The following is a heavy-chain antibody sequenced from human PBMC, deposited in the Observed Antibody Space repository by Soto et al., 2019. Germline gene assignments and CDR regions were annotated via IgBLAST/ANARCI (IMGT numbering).Heavy chain of an antibody. CDR1: GGSISSYY. Sequence: SETLSLTCTVSGGSISSYYWSWIRQPPGKGLEWIGYIYYSGGTNYNPSLKSRVTISVDTSKNQFSLKLSSVTAADTAVYYCARYDSGDGYNSGDDAFDIWGQGTMVAVSS. V-gene: IGHV4-59*01. D-gene: IGHD5-12*01. J-gene: IGHJ3*02. CDR2: IYYSGGT. CDR3: ARYDSGDGYNSGDDAFDI.